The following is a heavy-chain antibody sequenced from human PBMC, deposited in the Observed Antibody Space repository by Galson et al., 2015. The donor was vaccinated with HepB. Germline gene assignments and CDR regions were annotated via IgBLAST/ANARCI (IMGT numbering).Heavy chain of an antibody. V-gene: IGHV3-23*01. D-gene: IGHD3-22*01. CDR3: AKDLQTGYDSWGFDY. CDR2: IGGSGGST. CDR1: GFTFSSYA. J-gene: IGHJ4*02. Sequence: SLRLSCAASGFTFSSYAMSRVRQAPGKGLAWVSAIGGSGGSTYHADSVKGRFTISRDNSKNTLYLQMNSLRAEDTAVYYCAKDLQTGYDSWGFDYWGQGTLVTVSS.